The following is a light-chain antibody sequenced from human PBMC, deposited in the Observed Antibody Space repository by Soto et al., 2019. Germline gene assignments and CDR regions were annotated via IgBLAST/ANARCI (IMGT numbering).Light chain of an antibody. CDR2: GAS. J-gene: IGKJ5*01. V-gene: IGKV3-20*01. CDR1: QSVSSSF. Sequence: IVLTQSPGTLSLSPGERATLSCRASQSVSSSFLSWYQQKPGQSPRLLIYGASGRATGNPDRFGGSGSGTDFTLTISGLEPEDFAVYYCQQYGSTPPITFGQGTRLEIK. CDR3: QQYGSTPPIT.